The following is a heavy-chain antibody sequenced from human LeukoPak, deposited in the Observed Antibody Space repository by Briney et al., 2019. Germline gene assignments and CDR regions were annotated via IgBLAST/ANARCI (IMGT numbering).Heavy chain of an antibody. V-gene: IGHV3-23*01. Sequence: PGGSLRLSCAASGFTFSNYAMSWVRQAPGKGLEWVSSISVNGGGTYYADSVKGRFTVSRDNSQNTLYLQMNSLRAEDTAVYYCAKATKSIVVDNYFDYWGQGALVTVSS. D-gene: IGHD3-22*01. CDR1: GFTFSNYA. CDR2: ISVNGGGT. J-gene: IGHJ4*02. CDR3: AKATKSIVVDNYFDY.